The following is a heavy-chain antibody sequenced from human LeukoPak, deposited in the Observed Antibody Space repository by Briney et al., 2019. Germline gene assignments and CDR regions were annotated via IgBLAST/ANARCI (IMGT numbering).Heavy chain of an antibody. V-gene: IGHV1-18*01. D-gene: IGHD3-3*01. CDR3: ARAEGYDFWSGYYNPFDY. Sequence: ASVKVSCKASGYTLTSYGISWVRQAPGQGLEWMGWISAYNGNTNYAQKLQGRVTMTTDTSTSTAYMELRSLRSDDTAVYYCARAEGYDFWSGYYNPFDYWGQGTLVTVSS. CDR2: ISAYNGNT. J-gene: IGHJ4*02. CDR1: GYTLTSYG.